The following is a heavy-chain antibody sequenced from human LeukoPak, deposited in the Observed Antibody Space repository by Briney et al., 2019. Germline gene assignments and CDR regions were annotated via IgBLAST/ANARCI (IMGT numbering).Heavy chain of an antibody. D-gene: IGHD3-10*01. CDR2: ITSSSSYI. Sequence: GGSLRLSCAASGFTFSSYSMNWVRQAPGKGLEWVSSITSSSSYIYYADSVKGRFTISRDNAKNSLYLQMNSLRAEDTAVYYCARPITIVRGDLGYYFDYWGQGTLVTVSS. J-gene: IGHJ4*02. CDR3: ARPITIVRGDLGYYFDY. V-gene: IGHV3-21*01. CDR1: GFTFSSYS.